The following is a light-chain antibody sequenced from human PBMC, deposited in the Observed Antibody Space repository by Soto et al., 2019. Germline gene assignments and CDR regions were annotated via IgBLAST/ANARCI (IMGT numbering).Light chain of an antibody. Sequence: ENVLTQSPGTLSLSPGERATLSCRATQSVTNSFFAWYQQKPGQAPRLLIYGISSRATGILDRFSGSGSGTDFTLTISRLEPEDFVVYYCQQYSTLPHTFGQGTKVDI. CDR2: GIS. CDR3: QQYSTLPHT. CDR1: QSVTNSF. V-gene: IGKV3-20*01. J-gene: IGKJ2*01.